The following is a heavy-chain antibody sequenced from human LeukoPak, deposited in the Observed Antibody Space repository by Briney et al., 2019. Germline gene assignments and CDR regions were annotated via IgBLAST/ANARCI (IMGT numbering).Heavy chain of an antibody. J-gene: IGHJ4*02. Sequence: GGSLRLSCAASGFTFSSYVMSWVRQAPGKGLEWVSTISGSGGSTYYAGSVKGRFTISRDNSKNTLYLQLNSLRAEDTAVYYCAKEISGSYRWGFDYWGQGTLVTVSS. V-gene: IGHV3-23*01. D-gene: IGHD1-26*01. CDR3: AKEISGSYRWGFDY. CDR1: GFTFSSYV. CDR2: ISGSGGST.